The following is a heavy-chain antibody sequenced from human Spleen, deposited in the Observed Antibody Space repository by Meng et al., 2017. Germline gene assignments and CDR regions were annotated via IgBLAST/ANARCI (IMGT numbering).Heavy chain of an antibody. CDR3: AKATGGITIFGVVTAFDC. Sequence: GGSLRLSCAASGFTFSSYVLSWVRQAPGKGLEWVSAFSGSGGSTYYADSVKGRFTISRDNSKNTLYLQMNSLRAEDTAVYYCAKATGGITIFGVVTAFDCWGQGTLVTVSS. V-gene: IGHV3-23*01. J-gene: IGHJ4*02. CDR1: GFTFSSYV. CDR2: FSGSGGST. D-gene: IGHD3-3*01.